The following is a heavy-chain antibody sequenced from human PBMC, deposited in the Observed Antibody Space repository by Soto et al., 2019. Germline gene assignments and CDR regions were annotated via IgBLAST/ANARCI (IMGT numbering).Heavy chain of an antibody. Sequence: PVKVSRKGSGGTFSSYAISWGRPGPGQGLEWMGGIIPIFGTANYAQKFQGRVTITADKSTSTAYMELSSLRSEDAAVYYCARSSGWYREVFQHWGQGTLVTVSS. CDR3: ARSSGWYREVFQH. D-gene: IGHD6-19*01. CDR2: IIPIFGTA. J-gene: IGHJ1*01. V-gene: IGHV1-69*06. CDR1: GGTFSSYA.